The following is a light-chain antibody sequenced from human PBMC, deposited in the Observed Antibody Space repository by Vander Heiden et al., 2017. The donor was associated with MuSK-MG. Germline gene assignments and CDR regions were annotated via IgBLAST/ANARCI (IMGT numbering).Light chain of an antibody. CDR2: GAS. CDR1: QSVSSN. V-gene: IGKV3-15*01. J-gene: IGKJ1*01. Sequence: EIVMTPSPATLSVSPGDRATLSCRANQSVSSNLAWYQQKPGKAPRLLIYGASTRATGIPARFSGSGSGTEFTLTIRSLQSEDFAVYYCQQYNNWPGTFGQWTKVEIK. CDR3: QQYNNWPGT.